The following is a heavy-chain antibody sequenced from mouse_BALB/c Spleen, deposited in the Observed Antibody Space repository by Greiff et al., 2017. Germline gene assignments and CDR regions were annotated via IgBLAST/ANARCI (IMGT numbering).Heavy chain of an antibody. V-gene: IGHV5-12-2*01. CDR1: GFTFSSYT. CDR2: ISNGGGST. D-gene: IGHD1-1*01. J-gene: IGHJ3*01. Sequence: EVKLMESGGGLVQPGGSLKLSCAASGFTFSSYTMSWVRQTPEKRLEWVAYISNGGGSTYYPDTVKGRFTISRDNAKNTLYLQMSSLKSEDTAMYYCARRELRSWFAYWGQGTLVTVSA. CDR3: ARRELRSWFAY.